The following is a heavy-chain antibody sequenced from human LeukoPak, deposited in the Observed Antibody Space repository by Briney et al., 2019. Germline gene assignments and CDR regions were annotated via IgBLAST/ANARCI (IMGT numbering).Heavy chain of an antibody. D-gene: IGHD3-3*01. J-gene: IGHJ6*04. CDR1: GGTFSSYA. V-gene: IGHV1-69*05. Sequence: SVKVSCKASGGTFSSYATSWVRQAPGQGLEWMGGIIPIFGTANYAQKFQGRVTITTDESTSTAYMELSSLRSEDTAVYYCARSNDFWSGPGMDVWGKGTTVTVSS. CDR2: IIPIFGTA. CDR3: ARSNDFWSGPGMDV.